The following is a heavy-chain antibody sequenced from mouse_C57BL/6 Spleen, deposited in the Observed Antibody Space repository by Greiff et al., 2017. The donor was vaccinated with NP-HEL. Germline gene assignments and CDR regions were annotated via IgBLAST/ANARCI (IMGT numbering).Heavy chain of an antibody. V-gene: IGHV2-9-1*01. CDR3: ATIPYGSSPYAMDY. CDR2: IWTGGGT. CDR1: GFSLTSYA. Sequence: VQLQESGPGLVAPSQSLSITCTVSGFSLTSYAISWVRQPPGKGLEWLGVIWTGGGTNYNSALKSRLSISEDNSKSQVFLKMNSLQTDDTARYYCATIPYGSSPYAMDYWGQGTSVTVSS. J-gene: IGHJ4*01. D-gene: IGHD1-1*01.